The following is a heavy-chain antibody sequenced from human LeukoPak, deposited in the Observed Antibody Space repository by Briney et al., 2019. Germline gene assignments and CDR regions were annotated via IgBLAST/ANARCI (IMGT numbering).Heavy chain of an antibody. D-gene: IGHD3-16*02. Sequence: GGSLRLSCSASGFTFSTYSMTWVRQAPGKGLEWVSSITSSSSYIYYADSVKGRFTISRDNAKSSLYLQMNSLRAEDTALYYCARHRTASDYWGQGTLVTVSS. V-gene: IGHV3-21*01. CDR3: ARHRTASDY. CDR2: ITSSSSYI. CDR1: GFTFSTYS. J-gene: IGHJ4*02.